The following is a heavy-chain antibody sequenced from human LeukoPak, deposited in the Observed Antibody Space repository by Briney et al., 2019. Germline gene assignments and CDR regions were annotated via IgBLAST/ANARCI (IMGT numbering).Heavy chain of an antibody. J-gene: IGHJ6*02. CDR3: AREWDDYEFFGMDV. Sequence: GGSLRLSCAASGFTFSSYSMNWVRQAPGKGLEWVSSISSSSSYIYYADSVKGRFTISRDNAKNSLYLQMNSLRAEDTAVYYCAREWDDYEFFGMDVWGQGTTVTVSS. CDR2: ISSSSSYI. V-gene: IGHV3-21*01. CDR1: GFTFSSYS. D-gene: IGHD1-26*01.